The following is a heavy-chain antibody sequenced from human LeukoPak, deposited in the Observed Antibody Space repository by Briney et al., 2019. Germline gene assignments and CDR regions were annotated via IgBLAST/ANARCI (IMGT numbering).Heavy chain of an antibody. V-gene: IGHV1-69*04. CDR3: ARDSANYYGSGSPFDY. Sequence: ASVKVSCKASGGTFSSYAISWVRQAPGQGLEWMGRIIPILGIANYAQKFQGRVTITADKSTSTAYMELSSLRSVDTAVYYCARDSANYYGSGSPFDYWGQGTLVTVSS. CDR1: GGTFSSYA. J-gene: IGHJ4*02. CDR2: IIPILGIA. D-gene: IGHD3-10*01.